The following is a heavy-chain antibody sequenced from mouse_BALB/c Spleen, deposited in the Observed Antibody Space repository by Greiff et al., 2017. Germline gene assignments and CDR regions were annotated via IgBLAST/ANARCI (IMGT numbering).Heavy chain of an antibody. Sequence: VQVVESGGGLVQPGGSRKLSCAASGFTFSSFGMHWVRQAPEKGLEWVAYISSGSSTIYYADTVKGRFTISRDNPKNTLFLQMTSLRSEDTAMYYCARSGGNHWYFDVWGAGTTVTVSS. CDR2: ISSGSSTI. CDR1: GFTFSSFG. V-gene: IGHV5-17*02. J-gene: IGHJ1*01. D-gene: IGHD2-1*01. CDR3: ARSGGNHWYFDV.